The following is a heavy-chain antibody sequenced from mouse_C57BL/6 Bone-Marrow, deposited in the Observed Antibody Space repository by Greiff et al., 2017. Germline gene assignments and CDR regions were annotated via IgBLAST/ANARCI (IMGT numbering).Heavy chain of an antibody. CDR2: IYPSDNET. J-gene: IGHJ3*01. D-gene: IGHD1-1*02. CDR1: GYTFTSYW. V-gene: IGHV1-61*01. Sequence: QVQLQQPGAELVRPGSSVKLSCKASGYTFTSYWMAWVQQRPGQGLEWIGNIYPSDNETHYNQKFKDKATLTVDKYSSTAYMQLSSLASEDSAVYSCAISPYYGLFAYWGQGTLVTVSA. CDR3: AISPYYGLFAY.